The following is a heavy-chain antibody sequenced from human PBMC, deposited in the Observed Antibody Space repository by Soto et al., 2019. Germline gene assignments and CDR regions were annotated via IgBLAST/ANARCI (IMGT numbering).Heavy chain of an antibody. J-gene: IGHJ3*02. CDR1: GFTFSSYG. D-gene: IGHD5-12*01. Sequence: QVQLVESGGGVAQPGRSLRLSCAASGFTFSSYGMHWVRQAPGKGLEWVAVISYDGSNKYYADSVKGRLTISRDNSKNTLYLQMNSLRGEDTAVYYCAKDNGSGCDWLRVGDASDIWGQGTMVTASS. V-gene: IGHV3-30*18. CDR2: ISYDGSNK. CDR3: AKDNGSGCDWLRVGDASDI.